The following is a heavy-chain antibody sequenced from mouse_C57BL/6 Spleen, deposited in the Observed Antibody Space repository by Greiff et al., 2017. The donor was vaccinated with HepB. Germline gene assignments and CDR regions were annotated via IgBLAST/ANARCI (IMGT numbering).Heavy chain of an antibody. Sequence: QVHVKQPGAELVRPGTSVKLSCKASGYTFTSYWMHWVKQRPGQGLEWIGVIDPSDSYTNYNQKFKGKATLTVDTSSSTAYMQLSSLTSEDSAVYYCASIYYYGSSSFYAMDYWGQGTSVTVSS. D-gene: IGHD1-1*01. J-gene: IGHJ4*01. CDR2: IDPSDSYT. V-gene: IGHV1-59*01. CDR1: GYTFTSYW. CDR3: ASIYYYGSSSFYAMDY.